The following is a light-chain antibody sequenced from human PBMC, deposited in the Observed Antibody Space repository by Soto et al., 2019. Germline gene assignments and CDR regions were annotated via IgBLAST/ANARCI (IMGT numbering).Light chain of an antibody. CDR1: QDISNY. CDR2: DAS. V-gene: IGKV1-33*01. CDR3: QQYDNLPLT. J-gene: IGKJ4*01. Sequence: DIQMTQSPSSLSASVGDRVTITCQASQDISNYLNWYQQKPGKAPKLLIYDASNLETGVPSRFSGSGSGTDFNFTISSLQPEDIETYYCQQYDNLPLTFGGGTKVEIK.